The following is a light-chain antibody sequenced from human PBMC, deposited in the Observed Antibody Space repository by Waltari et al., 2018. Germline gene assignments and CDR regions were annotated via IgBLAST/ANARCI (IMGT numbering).Light chain of an antibody. V-gene: IGLV1-40*01. CDR2: DTT. J-gene: IGLJ1*01. CDR3: QSYDSTLSVLYV. Sequence: QSVLTQPPSVSGAPGQRVTISCTGSRTNIGAGYDVQWYQQLPGTAPKLIIYDTTNRPSGVPDRFSRSKSGASASRAITGLQPEDEADYFCQSYDSTLSVLYVFGTGTKVTVL. CDR1: RTNIGAGYD.